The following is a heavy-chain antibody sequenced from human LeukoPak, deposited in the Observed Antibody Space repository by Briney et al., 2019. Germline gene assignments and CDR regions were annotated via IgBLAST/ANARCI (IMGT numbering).Heavy chain of an antibody. V-gene: IGHV4-59*01. CDR1: GGSISSYY. D-gene: IGHD6-6*01. CDR2: IYYSGST. Sequence: KSSETLSLTCTVSGGSISSYYWSWIRQPPGKGLEWIGYIYYSGSTNYNPSLKSRVTISVDTSKNQFSLKLSSVTAADTAVYYCARGPLYSSSSHYFDYWGQGTLVTVSS. CDR3: ARGPLYSSSSHYFDY. J-gene: IGHJ4*02.